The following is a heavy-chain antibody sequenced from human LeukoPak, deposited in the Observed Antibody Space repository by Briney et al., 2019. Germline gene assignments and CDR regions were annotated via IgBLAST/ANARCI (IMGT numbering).Heavy chain of an antibody. J-gene: IGHJ4*02. CDR3: ASSQKRYYDFWSGFYPFDY. D-gene: IGHD3-3*01. CDR2: IYSGGST. V-gene: IGHV3-53*01. CDR1: GFTVSSNY. Sequence: GGSLRLSCAASGFTVSSNYMSWVRQAPGKWLEWVSVIYSGGSTYYADSVKGRFTISRDNSKNTLCLQMNSLRAEDTAVYYCASSQKRYYDFWSGFYPFDYWGQGTLVTVSS.